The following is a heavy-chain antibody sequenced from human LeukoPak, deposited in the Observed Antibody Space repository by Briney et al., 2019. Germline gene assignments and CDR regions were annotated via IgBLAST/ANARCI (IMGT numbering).Heavy chain of an antibody. J-gene: IGHJ4*02. CDR1: GYSISSGYY. Sequence: SETLSLTCAVSGYSISSGYYWGWIRQPPGKGLEWIGSIYHSGSTYYNPSLKSRVTISVDTSKNQFSLKLSSVTASDTAVYYCARRGNSPEYYFDYWGQGTLVTVSS. V-gene: IGHV4-38-2*01. CDR2: IYHSGST. D-gene: IGHD4-23*01. CDR3: ARRGNSPEYYFDY.